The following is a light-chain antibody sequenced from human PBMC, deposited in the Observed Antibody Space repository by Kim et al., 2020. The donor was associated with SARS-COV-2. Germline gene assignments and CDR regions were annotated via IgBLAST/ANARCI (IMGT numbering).Light chain of an antibody. CDR1: ISSR. J-gene: IGKJ2*01. Sequence: ISSRLAWLQQKPGKAPKLVIYKASNLESGVPSRFSGSGSGSDFILTISDLQPDDFATYYCQQYDNDPYTFGQGTKLEI. CDR3: QQYDNDPYT. V-gene: IGKV1-5*03. CDR2: KAS.